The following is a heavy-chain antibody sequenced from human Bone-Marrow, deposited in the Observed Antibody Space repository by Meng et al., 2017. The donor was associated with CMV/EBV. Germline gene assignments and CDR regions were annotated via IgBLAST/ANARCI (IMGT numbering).Heavy chain of an antibody. D-gene: IGHD1-26*01. V-gene: IGHV3-48*04. CDR1: GFTFSSYS. J-gene: IGHJ6*02. CDR2: ISSSSSTI. Sequence: GGSLRLSCAASGFTFSSYSMNWVRQAPGKGLEWVSYISSSSSTIYYADSVKGRFTISRDNAKNSLYLQMNSLRSDDTAVYYCARDFGVGATLLVYYYYGMDVWGQGTTVTVAS. CDR3: ARDFGVGATLLVYYYYGMDV.